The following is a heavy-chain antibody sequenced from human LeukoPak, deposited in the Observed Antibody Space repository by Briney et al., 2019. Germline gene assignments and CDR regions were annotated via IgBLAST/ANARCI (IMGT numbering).Heavy chain of an antibody. V-gene: IGHV4-39*07. D-gene: IGHD3-16*01. Sequence: KSSETLSLTCTVSGGSISSSSYYWGWIRQPPGKGLEWIGSIYYSGSTYYNPSLKSRVTISVDTSKNQFSLKLSSVTAADTAVYYCASYAPRGKDLLNYWGQGTLVTVSS. CDR3: ASYAPRGKDLLNY. CDR2: IYYSGST. J-gene: IGHJ4*02. CDR1: GGSISSSSYY.